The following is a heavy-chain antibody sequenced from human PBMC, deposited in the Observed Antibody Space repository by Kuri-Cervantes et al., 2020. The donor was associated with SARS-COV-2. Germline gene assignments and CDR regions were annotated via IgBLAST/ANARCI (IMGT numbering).Heavy chain of an antibody. J-gene: IGHJ4*02. CDR3: AKAGGWYSSFFDY. V-gene: IGHV3-30*02. D-gene: IGHD6-19*01. CDR1: GFTFSSYS. Sequence: GVSLKISCAASGFTFSSYSMNWVRQAPGKGLEWVAFIRYDGSNKYYADSVKGRFTISRDNSKNTLYLQMNSLGAEDTAVYYCAKAGGWYSSFFDYWGQGTLVTVSS. CDR2: IRYDGSNK.